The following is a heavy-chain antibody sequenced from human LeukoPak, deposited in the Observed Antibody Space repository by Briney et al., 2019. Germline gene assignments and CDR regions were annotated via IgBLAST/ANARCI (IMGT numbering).Heavy chain of an antibody. V-gene: IGHV3-30*04. CDR2: ISYDGSTK. Sequence: QSGGSLTLSCAASGFTFSNYAMHCARQAPGKGLEWVAVISYDGSTKYYADSVKGRFTISRDNSKNTLYLQMNSLRAEDTAVYYCAKDHCVQCWDYYYMDVWGKGNTVTVSS. CDR1: GFTFSNYA. J-gene: IGHJ6*03. CDR3: AKDHCVQCWDYYYMDV. D-gene: IGHD1-26*01.